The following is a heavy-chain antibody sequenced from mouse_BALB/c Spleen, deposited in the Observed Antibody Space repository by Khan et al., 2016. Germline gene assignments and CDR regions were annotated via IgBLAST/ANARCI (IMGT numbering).Heavy chain of an antibody. Sequence: QIQLVQSGPELKKPGETVKISCKASGYTFTNYGMNWVKQAPGKGLKWMGWINTNTGEPTYAEEFKGRFAFSLDTSASTAYLQINNLTNEDTATLFSARTGDYPYYAMDYWGQGTSVTVSS. V-gene: IGHV9-3*02. J-gene: IGHJ4*01. CDR2: INTNTGEP. CDR1: GYTFTNYG. D-gene: IGHD2-13*01. CDR3: ARTGDYPYYAMDY.